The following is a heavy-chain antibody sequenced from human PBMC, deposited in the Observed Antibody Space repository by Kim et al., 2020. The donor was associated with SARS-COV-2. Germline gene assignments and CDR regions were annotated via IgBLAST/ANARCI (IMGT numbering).Heavy chain of an antibody. V-gene: IGHV3-66*02. D-gene: IGHD5-12*01. CDR3: ARSRSIGYSGYNLDN. Sequence: GGSLRLSCAASGFTVGSTYMSWVRQAPGKGLEWVSILYSGGNTNYADSVKGRFTISRDNSRNTLYLQMNSLRAEDTAVYYCARSRSIGYSGYNLDNWGQGTLVTVSS. CDR2: LYSGGNT. J-gene: IGHJ4*02. CDR1: GFTVGSTY.